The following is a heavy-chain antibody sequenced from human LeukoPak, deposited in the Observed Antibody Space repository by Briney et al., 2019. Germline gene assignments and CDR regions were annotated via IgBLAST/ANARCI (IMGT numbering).Heavy chain of an antibody. CDR3: ARDPDIVVVPAAISPYYGMDV. CDR1: GYTFTSYG. CDR2: IIPIFGTA. V-gene: IGHV1-69*13. Sequence: AASVKVSCKASGYTFTSYGISWVRQAPGQGLEWMGGIIPIFGTANYAQKFQGRVTITADESTSTAYMELSSLRSEDTAVYYCARDPDIVVVPAAISPYYGMDVWGQGTTVTVSS. D-gene: IGHD2-2*01. J-gene: IGHJ6*02.